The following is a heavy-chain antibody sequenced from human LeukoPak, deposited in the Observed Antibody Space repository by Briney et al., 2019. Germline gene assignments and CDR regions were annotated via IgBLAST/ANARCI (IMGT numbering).Heavy chain of an antibody. CDR1: GFTFDDYT. D-gene: IGHD3-10*01. J-gene: IGHJ1*01. CDR2: INWDGVTT. CDR3: VKDEDKGSGALFHQ. V-gene: IGHV3-43*01. Sequence: GGSLRLSCTASGFTFDDYTMHWVRQAPGKGLEWVSLINWDGVTTYYADSVRGRFTISRDNSKNSLYLQINSLRIEDTALYYCVKDEDKGSGALFHQWGQGTLVTVSS.